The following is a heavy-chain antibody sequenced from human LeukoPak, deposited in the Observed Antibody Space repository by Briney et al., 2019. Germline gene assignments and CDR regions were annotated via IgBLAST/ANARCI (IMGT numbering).Heavy chain of an antibody. V-gene: IGHV4-61*02. CDR2: IYTSGST. CDR3: ARPNYDILTGYYLDFDY. J-gene: IGHJ4*02. D-gene: IGHD3-9*01. CDR1: GGSISSGSYY. Sequence: SQTLSLTCTVSGGSISSGSYYWSWIRQPAGKGLEWIGRIYTSGSTNYNPSPKSRVTISVDTSKNQFSLKLSSVTAADTAVYYCARPNYDILTGYYLDFDYWGQGTLVTVSS.